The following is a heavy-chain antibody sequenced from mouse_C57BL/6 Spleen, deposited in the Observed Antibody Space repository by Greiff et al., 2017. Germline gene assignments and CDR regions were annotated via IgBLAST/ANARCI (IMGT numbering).Heavy chain of an antibody. D-gene: IGHD1-1*02. V-gene: IGHV3-1*01. CDR3: ARVEDSFFVAY. CDR1: GYSITSGYD. Sequence: EVKLVESGPGMVKPSQSLSLTCTVTGYSITSGYDWHWLRHFPGNKLEWMGYISYSGSTNYNPSLKSRISITHDTSKNHFFLKLNSVTTENTASYIIARVEDSFFVAYWGQGTLVTVSA. J-gene: IGHJ3*01. CDR2: ISYSGST.